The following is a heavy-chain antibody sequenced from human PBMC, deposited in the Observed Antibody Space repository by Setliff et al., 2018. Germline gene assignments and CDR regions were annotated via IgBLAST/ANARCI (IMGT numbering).Heavy chain of an antibody. CDR1: GGSITSGGGFY. CDR2: MDTSGTT. D-gene: IGHD6-13*01. CDR3: ARRGYSSNWYGDDAFDV. Sequence: PSETLSLTCSVSGGSITSGGGFYWAWIRQPPGKELEWIGYMDTSGTTNYNPSLKSRVTISVDTSKNQFSLKLSSVTAADTAVYYCARRGYSSNWYGDDAFDVWGHGTMVTVSS. V-gene: IGHV4-61*05. J-gene: IGHJ3*01.